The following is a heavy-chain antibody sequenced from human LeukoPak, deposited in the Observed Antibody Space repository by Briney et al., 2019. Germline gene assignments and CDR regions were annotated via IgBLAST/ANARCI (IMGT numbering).Heavy chain of an antibody. Sequence: KPGGSLRLSCAASGFTFSSYSMNWVRQAPGKGLEWVSSISSSSSYIYYADSVKGRFTISRDNAKNSLYLQMNSLRAEDTAVYYCARDRGEQEFSSSPSYWFDPWGQGTLVTVSS. J-gene: IGHJ5*02. CDR2: ISSSSSYI. D-gene: IGHD6-13*01. CDR3: ARDRGEQEFSSSPSYWFDP. V-gene: IGHV3-21*01. CDR1: GFTFSSYS.